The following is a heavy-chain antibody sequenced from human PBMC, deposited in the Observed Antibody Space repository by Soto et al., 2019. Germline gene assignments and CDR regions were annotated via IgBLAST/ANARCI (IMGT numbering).Heavy chain of an antibody. J-gene: IGHJ4*02. V-gene: IGHV1-24*01. CDR3: ATDLLKAVDGEEGY. CDR2: FDPEDGDP. D-gene: IGHD6-19*01. Sequence: QVQLVQSGAEVKKPGASVKVSCKVSGHTLSDFSMHWVRQAPGRGLEWMGGFDPEDGDPIYAQNFQGRVTMTEDSSTDTAYMELSSLGSEDTAMYYCATDLLKAVDGEEGYWGQGTLVTVSS. CDR1: GHTLSDFS.